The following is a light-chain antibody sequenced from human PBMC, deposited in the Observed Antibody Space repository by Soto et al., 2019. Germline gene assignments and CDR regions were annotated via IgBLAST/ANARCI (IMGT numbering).Light chain of an antibody. CDR1: SSDIGGYDY. J-gene: IGLJ2*01. V-gene: IGLV2-14*01. CDR3: SSYTSTSTLVV. CDR2: DVT. Sequence: QSALTQPASVSGSPGQSITISWTGTSSDIGGYDYVSWYQQYPGKVPKLMIYDVTNRASGVPSRFSASKSGDTASLTISGLQAEDEADYYCSSYTSTSTLVVFGGGTKLTVL.